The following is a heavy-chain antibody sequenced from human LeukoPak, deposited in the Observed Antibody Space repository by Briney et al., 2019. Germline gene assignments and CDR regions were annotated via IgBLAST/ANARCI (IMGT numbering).Heavy chain of an antibody. D-gene: IGHD3-22*01. V-gene: IGHV3-23*01. CDR2: ISDSGGST. CDR3: AKCGDRSGYYCVIDH. J-gene: IGHJ5*02. CDR1: GFTFSSYA. Sequence: GGSLRLSCAASGFTFSSYALSWVRRAPGKGLEWVSTISDSGGSTHYADSVKGRVTISRDNSKNTLYLQMNSLRVEDTAVYCCAKCGDRSGYYCVIDHWGQGILVTVSS.